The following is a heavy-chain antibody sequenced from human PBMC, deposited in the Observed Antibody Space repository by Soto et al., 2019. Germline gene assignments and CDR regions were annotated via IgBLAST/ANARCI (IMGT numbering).Heavy chain of an antibody. CDR1: GYTFTGYY. Sequence: ASVKVSCKASGYTFTGYYMHWVRQAPGKGLEWMGGFDPEDGETIYAQKFQGRVTMTEDTSTDTAYMELSSLRSEDTAVYYCATGKPATAFDYWGQGTLVTVSS. CDR2: FDPEDGET. CDR3: ATGKPATAFDY. V-gene: IGHV1-24*01. J-gene: IGHJ4*02.